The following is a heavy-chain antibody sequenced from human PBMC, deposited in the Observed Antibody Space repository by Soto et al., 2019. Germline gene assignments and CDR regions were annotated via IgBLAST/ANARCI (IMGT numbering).Heavy chain of an antibody. Sequence: EAQLVESGGGLVQPGGSLRLSCAVSGFTFSDHYMDWVRQAPGKGLEWVGRIRNRANSYTTEYAASVKGRFTISRDDSKNSLYLQMNSLKIEDTAMYYCGRRGTSGSVGLDYWGQGTLVTVSS. CDR1: GFTFSDHY. J-gene: IGHJ4*02. CDR2: IRNRANSYTT. V-gene: IGHV3-72*01. D-gene: IGHD1-26*01. CDR3: GRRGTSGSVGLDY.